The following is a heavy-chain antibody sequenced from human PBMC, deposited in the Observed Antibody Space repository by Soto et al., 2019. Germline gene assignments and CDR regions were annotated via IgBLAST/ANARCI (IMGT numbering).Heavy chain of an antibody. CDR1: GGSISSSSYY. V-gene: IGHV4-39*01. J-gene: IGHJ4*02. Sequence: SETLSLTCTVSGGSISSSSYYWGWIRQPPGKGLEWIGSIYYSGSTYYNPSLKSRVTISVDTSKNQFSLKLSSVTAADTAVYYYARPHTGTKYYFDYWGQGTLVTVPQ. D-gene: IGHD1-7*01. CDR3: ARPHTGTKYYFDY. CDR2: IYYSGST.